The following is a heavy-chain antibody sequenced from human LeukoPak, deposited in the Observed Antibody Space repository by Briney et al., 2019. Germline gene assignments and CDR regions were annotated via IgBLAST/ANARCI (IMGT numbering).Heavy chain of an antibody. CDR3: ARSPYYGGNVYYFDY. CDR1: GGSISSSSHY. CDR2: IYCSGST. J-gene: IGHJ4*02. V-gene: IGHV4-39*01. D-gene: IGHD4-23*01. Sequence: PSETLSLTCTVSGGSISSSSHYWGWIRQPPGKGLEWIGSIYCSGSTQYNPSLKSRVTISVDTSKNQFSLKLSSVTAADTAVYYCARSPYYGGNVYYFDYWGQGTLVTVSS.